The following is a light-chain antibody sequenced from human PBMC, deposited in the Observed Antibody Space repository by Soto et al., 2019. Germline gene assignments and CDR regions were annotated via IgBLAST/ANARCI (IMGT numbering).Light chain of an antibody. CDR3: QQYANWPPVI. Sequence: EIVLTQYPASLALSPGERAILSCRASQSVDSYLVCYQQKPGQAPRLLIFGASNRATGIPARFSGSGSGTDFTLTITRLQSEDFAVYFCQQYANWPPVIFGGGTKVDI. CDR1: QSVDSY. V-gene: IGKV3-11*01. CDR2: GAS. J-gene: IGKJ4*01.